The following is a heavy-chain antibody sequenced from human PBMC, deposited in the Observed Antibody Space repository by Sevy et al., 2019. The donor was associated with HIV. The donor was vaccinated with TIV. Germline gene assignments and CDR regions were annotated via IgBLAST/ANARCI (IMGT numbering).Heavy chain of an antibody. CDR2: ISWNGADI. J-gene: IGHJ6*01. CDR1: NLTFEDYA. Sequence: SLKISCAASNLTFEDYAMHWVRRAPGKGLEWVSGISWNGADIGFAASVKGRFTISRDNAKSSVYLQINSLTPDDTGVYYCAKGQQLITQSGSYFYYGMNVWGQGTTVTVSS. CDR3: AKGQQLITQSGSYFYYGMNV. D-gene: IGHD6-13*01. V-gene: IGHV3-9*01.